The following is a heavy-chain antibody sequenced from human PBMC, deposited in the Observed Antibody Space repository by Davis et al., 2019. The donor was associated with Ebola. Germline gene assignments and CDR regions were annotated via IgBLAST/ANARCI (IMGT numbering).Heavy chain of an antibody. CDR2: VYRGGNT. Sequence: GGSLRLSCAASGFTINNNCMSWVRQAPGKGLEWLSVVYRGGNTYYADSVKGRFTISRDTSNNTLCLQMNNLRPEDAAVYYCARHRMVPYYFDYWGQGTLVTVSS. D-gene: IGHD2-8*01. V-gene: IGHV3-53*01. J-gene: IGHJ4*02. CDR3: ARHRMVPYYFDY. CDR1: GFTINNNC.